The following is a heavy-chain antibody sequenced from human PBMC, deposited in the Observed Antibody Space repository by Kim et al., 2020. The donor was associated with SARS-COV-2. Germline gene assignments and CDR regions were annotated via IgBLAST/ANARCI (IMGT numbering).Heavy chain of an antibody. J-gene: IGHJ4*02. CDR3: AKGGALTSPF. V-gene: IGHV3-64*01. D-gene: IGHD1-26*01. CDR2: IYNNGGNI. CDR1: GFSFSSYS. Sequence: GGSLRLSCVASGFSFSSYSMHWVRQAPGKGPEFVANIYNNGGNINYGNSVSGRFIISRDNSKNTLYLQMGSLRPEDTAVYYCAKGGALTSPFWGQGTLVTVSS.